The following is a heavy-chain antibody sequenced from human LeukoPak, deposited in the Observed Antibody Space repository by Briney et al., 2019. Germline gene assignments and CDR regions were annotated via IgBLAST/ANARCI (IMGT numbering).Heavy chain of an antibody. CDR1: GFTLSSYA. Sequence: PGGSLRLSCSSSGFTLSSYAMNWVRQSPGKWLEWVSGISAGGGSTYDADYVKGRFTISRDNSKDTLYLQMNSRTVEDTDVYYCANTPRSAADNWFDPWGQGTLVTVSS. CDR3: ANTPRSAADNWFDP. CDR2: ISAGGGST. V-gene: IGHV3-23*01. J-gene: IGHJ5*02. D-gene: IGHD6-13*01.